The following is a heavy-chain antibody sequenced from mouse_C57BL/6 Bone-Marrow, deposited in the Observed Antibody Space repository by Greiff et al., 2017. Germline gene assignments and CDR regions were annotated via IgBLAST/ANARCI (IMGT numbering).Heavy chain of an antibody. D-gene: IGHD2-3*01. CDR2: IYPGSGST. Sequence: QVQLQQPGAELVKPGASVKMSCKASGYTFTSYWITWVKQRPGQGLEWIGDIYPGSGSTNYNEKFKSKATLTVDTSSSTAYMQPSSLTSEDSAVYYCARGEGWLLWYFDVWGTGTTVTVSS. J-gene: IGHJ1*03. V-gene: IGHV1-55*01. CDR3: ARGEGWLLWYFDV. CDR1: GYTFTSYW.